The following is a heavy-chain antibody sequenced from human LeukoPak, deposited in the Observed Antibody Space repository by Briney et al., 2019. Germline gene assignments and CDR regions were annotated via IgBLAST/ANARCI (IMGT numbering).Heavy chain of an antibody. D-gene: IGHD3-10*01. CDR2: INHSGST. CDR3: ARSGEGPWSYYNVTAYDY. J-gene: IGHJ4*02. Sequence: SETLSLTCAVYGGSFSGYYWSWIRQPPGKGLEWIGEINHSGSTNYNPSLKSRVTISVDTSKNQFSLKLSSVTAADMAVYYCARSGEGPWSYYNVTAYDYWGQGTLVTVSS. CDR1: GGSFSGYY. V-gene: IGHV4-34*01.